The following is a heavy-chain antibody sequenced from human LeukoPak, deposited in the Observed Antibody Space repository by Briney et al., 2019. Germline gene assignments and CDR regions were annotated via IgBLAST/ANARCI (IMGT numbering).Heavy chain of an antibody. CDR2: ISSSSSYI. Sequence: GGSLRLSCAASGFTFSSYSMNWVRQAPGKGLEWVSCISSSSSYIYYADSVKGRFIISRDNAKNSLYMQMNSLRADDTAVYYCARGGAARLDYWGQGGLVTVSS. J-gene: IGHJ4*02. CDR3: ARGGAARLDY. D-gene: IGHD6-6*01. CDR1: GFTFSSYS. V-gene: IGHV3-21*03.